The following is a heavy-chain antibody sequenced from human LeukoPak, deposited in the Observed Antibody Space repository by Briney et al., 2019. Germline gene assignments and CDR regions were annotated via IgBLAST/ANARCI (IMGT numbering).Heavy chain of an antibody. V-gene: IGHV3-30*18. J-gene: IGHJ5*02. CDR2: ISHDGNNK. CDR1: GFTFSSYG. Sequence: PGRSLRLSCTASGFTFSSYGMHWDRQAPGKGLEGVAIISHDGNNKYYADSVKGRFTISRDNSKNTLYLQMNSLRAEDTAVYYCAKEYLSGFDPWGQGTLVTVSS. D-gene: IGHD1-14*01. CDR3: AKEYLSGFDP.